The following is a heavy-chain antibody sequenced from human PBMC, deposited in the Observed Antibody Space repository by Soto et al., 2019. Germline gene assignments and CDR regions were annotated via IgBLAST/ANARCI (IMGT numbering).Heavy chain of an antibody. V-gene: IGHV3-30-3*01. CDR3: ARDKRDLRFLKWSYYFDY. CDR1: GFTFSSCA. CDR2: ISYDGSNK. Sequence: QVQLVESGGGVVQPGRSLRLSCAASGFTFSSCAMHWVRQAPGKGLEWVAVISYDGSNKYYADSVKGRFTVSRDNSKNTLYLQVNSLRAEDTAVYYCARDKRDLRFLKWSYYFDYWGQGTLVTVSS. D-gene: IGHD3-3*01. J-gene: IGHJ4*02.